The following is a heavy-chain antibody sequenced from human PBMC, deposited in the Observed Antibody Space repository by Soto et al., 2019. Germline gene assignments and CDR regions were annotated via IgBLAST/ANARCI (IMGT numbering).Heavy chain of an antibody. CDR2: IYHSGST. CDR3: ARSVVTADNWFDP. CDR1: GGSISSSTW. D-gene: IGHD2-21*02. J-gene: IGHJ5*02. Sequence: SETLSLTCAVSGGSISSSTWWSWVRQPPGKGLEWIGEIYHSGSTNSNPSLKSRVTISVDTSKNHFSLKLSSVTAADTAVYYCARSVVTADNWFDPWGKGTLVTVSP. V-gene: IGHV4-4*02.